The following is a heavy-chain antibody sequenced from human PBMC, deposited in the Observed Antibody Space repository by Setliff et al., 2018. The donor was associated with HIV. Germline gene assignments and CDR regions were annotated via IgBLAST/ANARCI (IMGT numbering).Heavy chain of an antibody. CDR1: GYTFSTYG. CDR2: INAGNGNT. D-gene: IGHD1-26*01. J-gene: IGHJ4*02. Sequence: GASVKVSCKASGYTFSTYGMHWVRKAPGQRLEWLGWINAGNGNTKYSQQFQGRFTITRDTSASTVDMELSSLTHEDTAVYYCARDFSGTYYGDIDYWGQGTLVTVSS. CDR3: ARDFSGTYYGDIDY. V-gene: IGHV1-3*01.